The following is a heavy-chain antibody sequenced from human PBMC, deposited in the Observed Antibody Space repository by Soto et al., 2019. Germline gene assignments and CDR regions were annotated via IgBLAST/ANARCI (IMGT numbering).Heavy chain of an antibody. J-gene: IGHJ4*02. CDR3: ARRYGASFDY. CDR1: GGSISSGGYS. CDR2: IYHSGST. D-gene: IGHD4-17*01. Sequence: SETLSLTCTVSGGSISSGGYSWSWIRQPPGKGLEWIGYIYHSGSTYYNPSLKSRVTISVDRSKNQFSLKLSSVTAADTAVYYCARRYGASFDYWGQGTLVTVSS. V-gene: IGHV4-30-2*01.